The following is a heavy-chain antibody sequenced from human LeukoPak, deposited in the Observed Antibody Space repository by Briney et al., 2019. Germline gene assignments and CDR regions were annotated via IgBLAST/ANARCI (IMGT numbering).Heavy chain of an antibody. CDR3: TRVSGSYNFDY. V-gene: IGHV3-48*02. Sequence: GWSLTLSCAASGFTFSSYSMTWVRQAPGKELEGVSYISGSSRPIYYADSVKGRVTISRDNAKDSLYLQMTSLRDEDTAVYYCTRVSGSYNFDYWGQGTLVTVSP. J-gene: IGHJ4*02. D-gene: IGHD3-10*01. CDR1: GFTFSSYS. CDR2: ISGSSRPI.